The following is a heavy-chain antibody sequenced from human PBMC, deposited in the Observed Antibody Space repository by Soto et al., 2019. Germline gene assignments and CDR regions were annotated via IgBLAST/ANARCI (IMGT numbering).Heavy chain of an antibody. V-gene: IGHV3-74*01. CDR1: GFTFSSYW. CDR2: ISTDGSTI. CDR3: AGADSSAYHRVLGY. D-gene: IGHD3-22*01. J-gene: IGHJ4*02. Sequence: EVQLVESGGGLVQPGGSLRLSCAASGFTFSSYWMHWVRQAPGKGLVWVSHISTDGSTIGYADSVKGRFTISRDNAKNTLYLQMNSLRAEDTAVYYCAGADSSAYHRVLGYWGQGTLVTVSS.